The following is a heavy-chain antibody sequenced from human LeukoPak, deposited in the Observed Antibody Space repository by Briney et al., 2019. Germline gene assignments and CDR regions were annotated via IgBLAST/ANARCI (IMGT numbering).Heavy chain of an antibody. Sequence: GASVKVSCKASGYTFTSYYMHWVRQAPGQGLEWTGIINPSGGSTSYAQKFQGRVTMTRDTSTSTVYMELSSLRSEDTAVYYCARDSGPSANYYYYGMDVWGQGTTVTVSS. V-gene: IGHV1-46*01. D-gene: IGHD1-14*01. J-gene: IGHJ6*02. CDR1: GYTFTSYY. CDR2: INPSGGST. CDR3: ARDSGPSANYYYYGMDV.